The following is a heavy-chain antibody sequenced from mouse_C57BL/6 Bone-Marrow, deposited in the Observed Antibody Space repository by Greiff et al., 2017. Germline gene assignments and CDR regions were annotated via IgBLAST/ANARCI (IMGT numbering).Heavy chain of an antibody. J-gene: IGHJ2*01. CDR2: IDPENGDT. CDR3: TTGLLYFDY. D-gene: IGHD2-13*01. Sequence: VQLQQSGAELVRSGASVKLSCTASGFNIKDDYMHWVKQRPEQGLEWIGWIDPENGDTEYASKFQGKATITADTSSNTAYLQLSSLTSEDTAVYYCTTGLLYFDYWGQGTTLTVSS. CDR1: GFNIKDDY. V-gene: IGHV14-4*01.